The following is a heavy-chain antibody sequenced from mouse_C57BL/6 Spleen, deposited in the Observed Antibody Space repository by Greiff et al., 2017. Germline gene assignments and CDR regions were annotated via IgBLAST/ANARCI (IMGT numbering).Heavy chain of an antibody. CDR3: ARGETGVFDY. V-gene: IGHV5-17*01. CDR1: GFTFSDYG. Sequence: EVMLVESGGGLVKPGGSLKLSCAASGFTFSDYGMHWVRQAPEKGLEWVAYISSGSSTIYYADTVKGRFTISRDNAKNTLFLQMTSLRSEDTAMYYCARGETGVFDYWGQGTTLTVSS. J-gene: IGHJ2*01. CDR2: ISSGSSTI. D-gene: IGHD4-1*01.